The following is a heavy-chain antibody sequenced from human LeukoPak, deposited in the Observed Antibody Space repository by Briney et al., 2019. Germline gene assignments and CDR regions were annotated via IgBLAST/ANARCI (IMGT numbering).Heavy chain of an antibody. CDR3: ARDLDYGDYDPPFDP. CDR2: IIPIFGTA. D-gene: IGHD4-17*01. Sequence: SVKVSCKASGGTFSSYAISWVRQAPGQGLEWMGGIIPIFGTANYAQKFQGRVTITADKSTSTAYMELSSLRSEDTAVYYCARDLDYGDYDPPFDPWGQGTLVTVSS. CDR1: GGTFSSYA. J-gene: IGHJ5*02. V-gene: IGHV1-69*06.